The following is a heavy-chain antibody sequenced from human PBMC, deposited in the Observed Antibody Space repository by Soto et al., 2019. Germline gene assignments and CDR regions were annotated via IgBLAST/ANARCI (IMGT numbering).Heavy chain of an antibody. CDR1: GGSISSGGYY. D-gene: IGHD2-21*01. V-gene: IGHV4-31*03. Sequence: VQLQESGPGLLKPSQTLFLTCTVSGGSISSGGYYWSWIRQHPGTGLEWIGYLYYSGSTYYKPSLQSRVTISVDTSKNQFSLKLSSVTASNTAVYFCARDWGRDCCFDYWGQGTLVTVSS. CDR3: ARDWGRDCCFDY. CDR2: LYYSGST. J-gene: IGHJ4*02.